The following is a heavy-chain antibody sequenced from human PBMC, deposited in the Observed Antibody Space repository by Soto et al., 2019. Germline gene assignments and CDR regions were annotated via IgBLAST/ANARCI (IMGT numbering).Heavy chain of an antibody. CDR3: AKDGKLELRNYSYYYGMDV. CDR1: GFTFSSYA. D-gene: IGHD1-7*01. J-gene: IGHJ6*02. CDR2: ISGSGGST. Sequence: GGSLRLSCAASGFTFSSYAMSWVRQAPGKGLEWVSAISGSGGSTYYADSVKGRFTISRDNSKNTLYLQMNSLRAEDTAVYYCAKDGKLELRNYSYYYGMDVWGQGPTVTVS. V-gene: IGHV3-23*01.